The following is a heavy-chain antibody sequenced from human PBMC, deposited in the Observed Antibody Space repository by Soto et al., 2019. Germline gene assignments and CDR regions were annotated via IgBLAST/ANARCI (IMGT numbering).Heavy chain of an antibody. CDR3: AGMERTAGTR. D-gene: IGHD6-13*01. Sequence: QVQLVQSGAEVKKPGSSVKVSCKASGGTFSSYTISWVRQAPGQGLEWMGRIIPILGIANYAQKFQGRVTITGDKSTSPGYKELRSLRSEDTAVYYCAGMERTAGTRWGQGTLVTVSS. CDR2: IIPILGIA. CDR1: GGTFSSYT. J-gene: IGHJ4*02. V-gene: IGHV1-69*02.